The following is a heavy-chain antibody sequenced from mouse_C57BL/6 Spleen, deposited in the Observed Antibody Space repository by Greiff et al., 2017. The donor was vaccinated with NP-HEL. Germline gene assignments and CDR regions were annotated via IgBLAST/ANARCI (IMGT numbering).Heavy chain of an antibody. J-gene: IGHJ3*01. Sequence: VQLQQSGAELAKPGASVKLSCKASGYTFTSYWMNWVKQRPGQGLEWLGYINPSSGYTKYNQKFKDKATLTADKSSSTAYMQLSSLTYEDSAVYYCARYYYGSAGYAYWGQVTLVTVSA. CDR3: ARYYYGSAGYAY. CDR1: GYTFTSYW. V-gene: IGHV1-7*01. D-gene: IGHD1-1*01. CDR2: INPSSGYT.